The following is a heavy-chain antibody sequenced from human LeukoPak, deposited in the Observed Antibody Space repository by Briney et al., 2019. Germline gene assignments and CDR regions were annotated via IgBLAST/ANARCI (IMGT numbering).Heavy chain of an antibody. CDR3: ARGIAAAADFDY. J-gene: IGHJ4*02. CDR2: IKQDGSEK. Sequence: QPGRSLRLSCAASGFTFSSYAMHWVRQAPGKGLEWVANIKQDGSEKYYVDSVKGRFTISRDNAKNSLYLQMNSLRAEDTAVYYCARGIAAAADFDYWGQGTLVTVSS. D-gene: IGHD6-13*01. CDR1: GFTFSSYA. V-gene: IGHV3-7*03.